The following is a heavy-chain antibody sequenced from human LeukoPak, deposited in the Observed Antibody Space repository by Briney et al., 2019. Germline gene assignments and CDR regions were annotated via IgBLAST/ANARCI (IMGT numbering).Heavy chain of an antibody. CDR1: GGTFINCA. J-gene: IGHJ6*03. CDR2: IIPIFGKT. Sequence: SVKVSYKASGGTFINCALSWVRQAPGQGLEWMGGIIPIFGKTNYAQNFQGRVTITTDESTSTAYMELSSLRSRDTAVYYCARSRNMYFNYYMDVWGEGTTVFVSS. V-gene: IGHV1-69*05. CDR3: ARSRNMYFNYYMDV.